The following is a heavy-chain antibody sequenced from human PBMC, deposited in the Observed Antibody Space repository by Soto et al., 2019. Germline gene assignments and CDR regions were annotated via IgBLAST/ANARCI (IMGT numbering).Heavy chain of an antibody. CDR3: ARHLPYDFWSGYYTVYYYYYGMDV. J-gene: IGHJ6*02. Sequence: GESLKISCKGSGYSFTSYWISWVRQMPGKGLEWMGRIDPSDSYTNYSPSFQGHVTISADKSIRTAYVQWSSLKASDNAMYYCARHLPYDFWSGYYTVYYYYYGMDVWGQGTTVTVSS. CDR1: GYSFTSYW. V-gene: IGHV5-10-1*01. D-gene: IGHD3-3*01. CDR2: IDPSDSYT.